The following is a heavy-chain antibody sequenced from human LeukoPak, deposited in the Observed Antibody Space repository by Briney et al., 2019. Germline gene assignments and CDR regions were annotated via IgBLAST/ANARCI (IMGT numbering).Heavy chain of an antibody. CDR3: ARKGYYGSGSYYNY. V-gene: IGHV7-4-1*02. D-gene: IGHD3-10*01. CDR2: INTNTGNP. CDR1: GYTFTTYA. Sequence: ASVKVSCKASGYTFTTYAMSWVRQAPGQGLEWMGWINTNTGNPTYAQGFTGRFVFSLDTSVSTAYPQISSLKAEDTAVYYCARKGYYGSGSYYNYWGQGTLVTVSS. J-gene: IGHJ4*02.